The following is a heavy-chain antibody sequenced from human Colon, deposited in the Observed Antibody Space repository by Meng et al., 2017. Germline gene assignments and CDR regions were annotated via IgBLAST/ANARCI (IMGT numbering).Heavy chain of an antibody. D-gene: IGHD3-22*01. CDR1: GGSITSYH. CDR2: IYSGGTT. V-gene: IGHV4-59*10. J-gene: IGHJ5*02. Sequence: SETLSLTCAVSGGSITSYHWTWLRQAAGNELEWIGRIYSGGTTHYNPSLKSRATISLDTSKNQLSLKLSSVTAADTAVYYCARYYDSRDTNWLDPWGQGTLVTVSS. CDR3: ARYYDSRDTNWLDP.